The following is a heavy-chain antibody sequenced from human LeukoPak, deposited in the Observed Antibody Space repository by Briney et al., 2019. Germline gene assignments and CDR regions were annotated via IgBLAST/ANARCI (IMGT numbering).Heavy chain of an antibody. Sequence: GASVNVSCKASGYTFTSYGISWVRQAPGQGLEWMGWISAYNGNTNYAQKLQGRVTMTTDTSTSTAYMELRSLRSDDTAVYYCARGSPAMVYYGMDVWGQGTTVTVSS. CDR2: ISAYNGNT. J-gene: IGHJ6*02. CDR3: ARGSPAMVYYGMDV. CDR1: GYTFTSYG. V-gene: IGHV1-18*01. D-gene: IGHD5-18*01.